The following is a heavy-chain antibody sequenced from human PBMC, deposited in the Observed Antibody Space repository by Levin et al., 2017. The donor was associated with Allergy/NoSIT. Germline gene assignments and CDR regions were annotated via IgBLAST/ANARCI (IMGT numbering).Heavy chain of an antibody. J-gene: IGHJ5*02. CDR3: AKEVFPVWTGGWFDP. D-gene: IGHD3/OR15-3a*01. V-gene: IGHV3-9*01. CDR1: GFTFDDYA. CDR2: ISWNSGSI. Sequence: GGSLRLSCAASGFTFDDYAMHWVRQAPGKGLEWVSGISWNSGSIGYADSVKGRFTISRDNAKNSLYLQMNSLRAEDTALYYCAKEVFPVWTGGWFDPWGQGTLVTVSS.